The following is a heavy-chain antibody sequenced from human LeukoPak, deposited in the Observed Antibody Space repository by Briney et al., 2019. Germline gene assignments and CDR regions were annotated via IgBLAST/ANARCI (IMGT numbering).Heavy chain of an antibody. V-gene: IGHV3-66*01. Sequence: GGSLRLSCAASGFTVSSNYMSWVRQAPGKGLEWVSVIYSGGSTYYADSVKGRFTISRDNSKNTLYLQMNSLRAEDTAVYYCGSLSSGWYWYFDLWGRGTLVTVSS. J-gene: IGHJ2*01. CDR1: GFTVSSNY. CDR3: GSLSSGWYWYFDL. D-gene: IGHD6-19*01. CDR2: IYSGGST.